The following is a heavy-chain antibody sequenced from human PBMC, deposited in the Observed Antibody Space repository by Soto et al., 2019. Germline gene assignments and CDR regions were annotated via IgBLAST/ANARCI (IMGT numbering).Heavy chain of an antibody. CDR3: AARRSGLYAMDV. V-gene: IGHV1-58*01. J-gene: IGHJ6*02. CDR2: IVGGSGNT. D-gene: IGHD1-26*01. Sequence: MQLVQSGPEVKKPGTSVKVSCKASGFTFSTSAVQWVRQARGQRPEWMGWIVGGSGNTNYAQNSQERVIITRDMSTSTGYMELSSLRSDDTAVYFCAARRSGLYAMDVWGQGTTVTVSS. CDR1: GFTFSTSA.